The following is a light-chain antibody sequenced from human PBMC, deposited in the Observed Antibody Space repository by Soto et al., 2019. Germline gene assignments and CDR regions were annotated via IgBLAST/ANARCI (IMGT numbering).Light chain of an antibody. J-gene: IGLJ1*01. CDR3: SSYTSSSTYV. V-gene: IGLV2-14*01. CDR2: DVS. Sequence: SVLPQPASVSVSPGQSIAISCTGTSSDVGGYNYVSWYQQHPGKAPKLMIYDVSNRPSGVSNRFSGSTSGNTASLTISGLQAEDEADYYCSSYTSSSTYVFGTGTKVT. CDR1: SSDVGGYNY.